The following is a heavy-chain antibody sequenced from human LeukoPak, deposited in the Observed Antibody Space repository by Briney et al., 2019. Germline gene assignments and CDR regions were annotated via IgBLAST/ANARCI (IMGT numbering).Heavy chain of an antibody. CDR1: GFTFDDYG. Sequence: PGGSLRLSCAASGFTFDDYGMSWVRQAPGKGLEWVSGINWNGGSTGYADSVKGRFTISRDNAKNSLYLQMNSLRAEDTALYYCAKGTTYYYDCSGLWGPLDYWGQGTLVTVSS. V-gene: IGHV3-20*04. CDR2: INWNGGST. D-gene: IGHD3-22*01. J-gene: IGHJ4*02. CDR3: AKGTTYYYDCSGLWGPLDY.